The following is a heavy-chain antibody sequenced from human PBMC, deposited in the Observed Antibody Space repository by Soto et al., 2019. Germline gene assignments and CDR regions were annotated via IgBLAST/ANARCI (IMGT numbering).Heavy chain of an antibody. CDR3: ARDLTLYSSSCQFGY. CDR1: GFTFSSYA. V-gene: IGHV3-30-3*01. D-gene: IGHD6-13*01. Sequence: GGSLRLSCAASGFTFSSYAMHWVRQAPGKGLEWVAVISYDGSNKYYADSVKGRFTISRDNSKNTLYLQMNSLRAEDTAVYYCARDLTLYSSSCQFGYWGQGTLVTVSS. J-gene: IGHJ4*02. CDR2: ISYDGSNK.